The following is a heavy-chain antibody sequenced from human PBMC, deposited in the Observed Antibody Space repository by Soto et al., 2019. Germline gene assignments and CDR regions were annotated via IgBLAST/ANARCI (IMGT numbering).Heavy chain of an antibody. D-gene: IGHD3-16*01. V-gene: IGHV4-31*03. J-gene: IGHJ4*02. Sequence: SETMSLTCTVSGDSMATGGHYYNWIRQVPGKGLEWIGYVYYSGATHYTPSLRARATISRDTSKNQFSLRLISVTAADTALYYCARDKDLQPTVWGFWGQGIQVTVSS. CDR3: ARDKDLQPTVWGF. CDR2: VYYSGAT. CDR1: GDSMATGGHY.